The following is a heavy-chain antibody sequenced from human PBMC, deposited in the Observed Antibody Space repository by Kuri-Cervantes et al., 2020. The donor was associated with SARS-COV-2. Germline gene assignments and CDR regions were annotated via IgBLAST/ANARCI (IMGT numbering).Heavy chain of an antibody. CDR2: IFYSGRT. Sequence: SETLSLTCTVSGGSVNSGSYYWSWIRQPPGKGLEWIGDIFYSGRTNYNPSLKSRITMSVDTSKDQFSLKFTSVTAADTAVYYCARTQSGTLFVVVATFDSWGQGILVTVSS. J-gene: IGHJ4*02. CDR1: GGSVNSGSYY. V-gene: IGHV4-61*01. D-gene: IGHD2-15*01. CDR3: ARTQSGTLFVVVATFDS.